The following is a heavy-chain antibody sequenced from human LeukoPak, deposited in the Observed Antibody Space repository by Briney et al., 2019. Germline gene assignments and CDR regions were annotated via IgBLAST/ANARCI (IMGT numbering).Heavy chain of an antibody. CDR3: AMSRIAAAGSDY. V-gene: IGHV3-21*01. CDR2: ISSSSSYI. Sequence: GGSLRLSCAASGFTFSSYSMNWVRQAPGKGLEWVSSISSSSSYIYYADSVKGRFTISRDNAKNSLYLQMNSLRAEDTAVYHCAMSRIAAAGSDYWGQGTLVTVSS. J-gene: IGHJ4*02. D-gene: IGHD6-13*01. CDR1: GFTFSSYS.